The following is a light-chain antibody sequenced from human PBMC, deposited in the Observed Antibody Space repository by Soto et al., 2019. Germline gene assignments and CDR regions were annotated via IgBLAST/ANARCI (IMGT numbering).Light chain of an antibody. V-gene: IGLV2-11*01. CDR2: DVF. CDR3: CSFAGTSSPVL. Sequence: QSVLTQPRSVSGSPGQSVTISCTGTSSDVGYYDFVSWYQQLPGKAPKLMIYDVFKRPSGVPHRFSGSRSGNTASLTISGLQAEDEADYYCCSFAGTSSPVLFGGGTKVTVL. J-gene: IGLJ2*01. CDR1: SSDVGYYDF.